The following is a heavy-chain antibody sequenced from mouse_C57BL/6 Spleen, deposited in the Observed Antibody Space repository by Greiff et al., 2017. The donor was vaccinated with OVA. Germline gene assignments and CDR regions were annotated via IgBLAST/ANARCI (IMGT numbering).Heavy chain of an antibody. CDR3: ARGGSSPRYFDV. CDR2: ISDGGSYT. Sequence: EVKVVESGGGLVKPGGSLKLSCAASGFTFSSYAMSWVRQTPEKRLEWVATISDGGSYTYYPDNVKGRFTISRDNAKNNLYLQMSHLKSEDTAMYYCARGGSSPRYFDVWGTGTTVTVSS. J-gene: IGHJ1*03. V-gene: IGHV5-4*03. CDR1: GFTFSSYA. D-gene: IGHD1-1*01.